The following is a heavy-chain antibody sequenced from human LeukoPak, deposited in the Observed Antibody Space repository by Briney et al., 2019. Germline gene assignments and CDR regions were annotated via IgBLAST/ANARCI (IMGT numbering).Heavy chain of an antibody. CDR3: ARVVYSGSWGYFDY. CDR2: IYYSGST. Sequence: PSETLSLTCTVSGGSISTYYWSWIRQSPGKGLEWIGYIYYSGSTSYNPSLKSRVTISIDTSKTQFSLKLSSVTAADTAVYYCARVVYSGSWGYFDYWGQGALLTVSS. CDR1: GGSISTYY. J-gene: IGHJ4*02. V-gene: IGHV4-59*01. D-gene: IGHD3-10*01.